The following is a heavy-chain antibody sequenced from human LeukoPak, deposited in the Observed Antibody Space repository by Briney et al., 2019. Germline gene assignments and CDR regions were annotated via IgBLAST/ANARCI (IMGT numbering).Heavy chain of an antibody. CDR2: IRYDGSDK. CDR1: GFTFSTYG. J-gene: IGHJ4*02. Sequence: GGSLRLSCSASGFTFSTYGMHWVRQAPGKGLGWVAFIRYDGSDKYYADSVKGRFTISRDNSKNTLYLQMNSLRAEDSAVYYCAKSYDSGSYYNGGPYFDYWGQGTLVTVSS. D-gene: IGHD3-10*01. V-gene: IGHV3-30*02. CDR3: AKSYDSGSYYNGGPYFDY.